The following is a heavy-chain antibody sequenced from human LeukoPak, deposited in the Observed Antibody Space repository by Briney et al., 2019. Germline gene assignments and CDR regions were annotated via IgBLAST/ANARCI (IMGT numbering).Heavy chain of an antibody. CDR2: IRSKANSYAT. Sequence: GGSLRLSCAASGFTFSGSAMHWVRQASGKGLEWVGRIRSKANSYATAYAASVKGRFTISRDDSKNTAYLQMNSLKTEDTAVYYCAKEYYYDSSGYWVYWGQGTLVTVSS. CDR3: AKEYYYDSSGYWVY. D-gene: IGHD3-22*01. J-gene: IGHJ4*02. CDR1: GFTFSGSA. V-gene: IGHV3-73*01.